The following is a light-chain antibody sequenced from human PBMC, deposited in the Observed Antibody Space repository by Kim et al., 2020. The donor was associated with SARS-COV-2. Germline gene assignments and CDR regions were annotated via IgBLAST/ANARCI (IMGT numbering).Light chain of an antibody. V-gene: IGKV3D-20*02. Sequence: GQISTLSGRGRSKLGIYLAWYQQKPGQAPSLLIYRASNRASGIPDRFSGSGSGTDFTLTISSLEPEDFAVYYCQQHSTWPITFGRGTQLEIK. CDR2: RAS. CDR3: QQHSTWPIT. J-gene: IGKJ5*01. CDR1: RSKLGIY.